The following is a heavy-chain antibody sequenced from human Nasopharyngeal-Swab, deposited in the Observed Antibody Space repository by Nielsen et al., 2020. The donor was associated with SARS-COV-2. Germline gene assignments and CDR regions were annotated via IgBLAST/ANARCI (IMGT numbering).Heavy chain of an antibody. J-gene: IGHJ6*02. Sequence: GESLKISCAASGFTFSSYGMHWVRQAPGKGLEWVAVIWYDGSNKYYADSVKGRFTISRDNSKNTLYLQMNSLRAEDTAVYYCAAYSSGPYYYYYGMDVWGQGTTVTVSS. V-gene: IGHV3-33*01. D-gene: IGHD4-11*01. CDR3: AAYSSGPYYYYYGMDV. CDR1: GFTFSSYG. CDR2: IWYDGSNK.